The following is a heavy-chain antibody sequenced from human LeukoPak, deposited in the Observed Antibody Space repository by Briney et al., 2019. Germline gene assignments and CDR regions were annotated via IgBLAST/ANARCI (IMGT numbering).Heavy chain of an antibody. CDR3: ARGGEVVVPAAVDY. CDR1: GGSISSGDYY. D-gene: IGHD2-2*01. Sequence: SSQTLSLTCTVSGGSISSGDYYWSWIRQPPGKGLEWIGYIYYSGSTNYNPSLKSRVTISVDTSKNQFSLKLSSVTAADTAVYYCARGGEVVVPAAVDYWGQGTLVTVSS. V-gene: IGHV4-61*08. CDR2: IYYSGST. J-gene: IGHJ4*02.